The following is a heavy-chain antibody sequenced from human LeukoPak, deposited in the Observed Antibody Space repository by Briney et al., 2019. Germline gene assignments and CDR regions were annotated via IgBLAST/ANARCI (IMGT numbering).Heavy chain of an antibody. CDR1: GGSISSSNW. Sequence: SETLSLTCAVSGGSISSSNWWSWVRQPPGKGLEWIGEIYHSGSTNYNPSLKSRVTISVDKSKNQFSLKLSSVTAADTAVYYCASYSSSSSNAFDIWGQGTMVTVSS. J-gene: IGHJ3*02. D-gene: IGHD6-6*01. CDR3: ASYSSSSSNAFDI. V-gene: IGHV4-4*02. CDR2: IYHSGST.